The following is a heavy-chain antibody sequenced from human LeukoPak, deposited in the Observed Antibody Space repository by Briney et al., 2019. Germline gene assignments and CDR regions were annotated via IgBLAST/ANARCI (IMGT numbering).Heavy chain of an antibody. D-gene: IGHD5-18*01. CDR1: GFTFSNAW. Sequence: GGSLRLSCAASGFTFSNAWMSWVRQAPGKGLEWVGRIKSKTDGGTTDYAAPVKGRFTISRDDSKNTLYLQMNSLKTEDTAVYYCTTDLGRQLWLPHFGYWGQGTLVTVSS. J-gene: IGHJ4*02. CDR3: TTDLGRQLWLPHFGY. V-gene: IGHV3-15*01. CDR2: IKSKTDGGTT.